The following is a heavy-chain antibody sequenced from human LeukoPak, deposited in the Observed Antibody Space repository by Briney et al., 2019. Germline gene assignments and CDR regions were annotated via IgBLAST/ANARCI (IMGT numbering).Heavy chain of an antibody. CDR2: ISRRSSST. D-gene: IGHD6-19*01. J-gene: IGHJ4*02. CDR1: GFTFTVYY. V-gene: IGHV3-11*06. Sequence: PGGSLRLSCAASGFTFTVYYMNWCRQAPGKGLEGVSYISRRSSSTSYAHSVTGRFTISRDNGKNSLYLQKDSLRAEDTAVYYCARGGRIAVAGSDYWGQGTLVTVSS. CDR3: ARGGRIAVAGSDY.